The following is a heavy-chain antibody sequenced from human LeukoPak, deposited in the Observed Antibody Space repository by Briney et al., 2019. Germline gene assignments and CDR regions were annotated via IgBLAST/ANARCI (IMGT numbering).Heavy chain of an antibody. D-gene: IGHD3-10*01. Sequence: EASVKVSCKASGYTFTGYYMHWVRQAPGQGLEWMGWMNPNSGNTGYAQKFQGRVTITRNTSISTAYMELSSLRSEDTAVYYCARYMVRGVNWFDPWGQGTLVTVSS. CDR2: MNPNSGNT. V-gene: IGHV1-8*03. CDR1: GYTFTGYY. CDR3: ARYMVRGVNWFDP. J-gene: IGHJ5*02.